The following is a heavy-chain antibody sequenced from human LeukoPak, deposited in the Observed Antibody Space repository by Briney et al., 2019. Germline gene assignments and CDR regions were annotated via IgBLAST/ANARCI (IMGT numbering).Heavy chain of an antibody. CDR2: IHYSGST. J-gene: IGHJ4*02. Sequence: LETLSLTCTVSGGSISSGGYYWSWIRQHPGKGLEWIGYIHYSGSTNYNPSLQSRVTISVDTSRNQFSLKLSSVTAADTAMYYCARFAYCGGHCWYYFDYWGQGTLVTVSS. D-gene: IGHD2-21*02. CDR3: ARFAYCGGHCWYYFDY. V-gene: IGHV4-61*08. CDR1: GGSISSGGYY.